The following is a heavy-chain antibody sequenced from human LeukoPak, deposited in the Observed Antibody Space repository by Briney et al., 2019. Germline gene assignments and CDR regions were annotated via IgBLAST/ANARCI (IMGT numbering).Heavy chain of an antibody. Sequence: PGGSLRLSCAASGFTFSSYAMSWVRQAPGKGLEWVSAISGSSGSTYYADSVKGRFTISRDNSKNTLYLQMNSLRAEDTAVYYCAKGDVFPPYYFDYWGQGTLVTVSS. CDR1: GFTFSSYA. CDR3: AKGDVFPPYYFDY. D-gene: IGHD2-21*01. CDR2: ISGSSGST. V-gene: IGHV3-23*01. J-gene: IGHJ4*02.